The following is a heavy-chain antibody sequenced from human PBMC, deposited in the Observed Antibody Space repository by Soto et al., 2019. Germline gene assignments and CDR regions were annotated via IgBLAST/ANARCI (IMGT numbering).Heavy chain of an antibody. J-gene: IGHJ5*01. CDR3: ARGHRSIGYCSGGSCYDWFDP. Sequence: PSETLSLTCTVSGGSISSGGYYWSWIRQHPGKGLEWIGYIYYSGSTYYTPSLKSRVTISVDTSKNQFSLKLSSVTAADTAVYYCARGHRSIGYCSGGSCYDWFDPRGQATLVTASS. V-gene: IGHV4-31*03. CDR1: GGSISSGGYY. CDR2: IYYSGST. D-gene: IGHD2-15*01.